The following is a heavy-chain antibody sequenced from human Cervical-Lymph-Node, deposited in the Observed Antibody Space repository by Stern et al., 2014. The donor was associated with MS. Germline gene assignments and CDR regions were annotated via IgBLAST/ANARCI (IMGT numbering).Heavy chain of an antibody. D-gene: IGHD4-17*01. Sequence: VQLVESGGGVVQPERSLRLSCAASGFTFSYHAMHWVRQAPGKGLEWVALISYDGSDKNDADSVKGRFTISRDNSRNTLYLQMNSLRVDDTAVYYCARGGAVTTSDYYLDYWGQGILVTVSS. V-gene: IGHV3-30*01. CDR2: ISYDGSDK. CDR3: ARGGAVTTSDYYLDY. CDR1: GFTFSYHA. J-gene: IGHJ4*02.